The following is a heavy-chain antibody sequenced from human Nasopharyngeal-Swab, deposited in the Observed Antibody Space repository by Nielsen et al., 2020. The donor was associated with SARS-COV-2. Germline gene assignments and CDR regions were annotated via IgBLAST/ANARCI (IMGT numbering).Heavy chain of an antibody. V-gene: IGHV3-30*03. CDR3: ARGHNTYCGGDCYSLAPDY. CDR2: ISYDGSNK. CDR1: GFTFSSYG. D-gene: IGHD2-21*02. Sequence: GGSLRLSCAASGFTFSSYGMHWVRQAPGKGLEWVAVISYDGSNKYYADSVKGRFTISRDNSKNTLYLQMNGLRAEDTAVYYCARGHNTYCGGDCYSLAPDYWGQGTLVTVSS. J-gene: IGHJ4*02.